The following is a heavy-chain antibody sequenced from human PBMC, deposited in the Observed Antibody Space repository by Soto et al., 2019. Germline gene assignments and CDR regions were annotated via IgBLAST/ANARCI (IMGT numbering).Heavy chain of an antibody. CDR2: IYYSGST. CDR1: GGSISSGDYY. J-gene: IGHJ5*02. V-gene: IGHV4-30-4*01. Sequence: SETLSLTCTVSGGSISSGDYYWSWIRQPPGKGLEWIGYIYYSGSTYYNPSLKSRVTISVDTSKNQFSLKLSSVTAADTAVYYCARDRPDGSRLGPWGQGTLVTVSS. CDR3: ARDRPDGSRLGP. D-gene: IGHD6-13*01.